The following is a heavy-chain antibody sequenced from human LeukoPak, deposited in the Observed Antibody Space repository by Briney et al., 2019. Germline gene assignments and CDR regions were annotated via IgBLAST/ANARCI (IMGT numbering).Heavy chain of an antibody. CDR3: ARDIRYTYGPFYFYY. J-gene: IGHJ4*02. CDR1: GGSISSHY. D-gene: IGHD5-18*01. V-gene: IGHV4-4*07. CDR2: ISTSGST. Sequence: PSETLSLTCTVSGGSISSHYWSWIRQPAGKGLEWIGRISTSGSTNYNPSLKSRVSMSIDTSKNQFSLKLNSVTAADTAVYYCARDIRYTYGPFYFYYWGQGTLVSVS.